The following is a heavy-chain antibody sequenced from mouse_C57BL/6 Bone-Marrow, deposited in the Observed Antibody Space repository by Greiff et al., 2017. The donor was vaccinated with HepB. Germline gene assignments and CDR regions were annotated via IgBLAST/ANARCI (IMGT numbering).Heavy chain of an antibody. D-gene: IGHD2-3*01. CDR2: ISSGGSYT. CDR1: GFTFSSYG. J-gene: IGHJ4*01. V-gene: IGHV5-6*01. CDR3: ARLGYDGFLYAMDY. Sequence: EVKLVESGGDLVKPGGSLKLSCAASGFTFSSYGMSWVRQTPDKRLEWVATISSGGSYTYYPDSVKGRFTISRDNAKNTLYLQMSSLKSEDTAMYYCARLGYDGFLYAMDYWGQGTSVTVSS.